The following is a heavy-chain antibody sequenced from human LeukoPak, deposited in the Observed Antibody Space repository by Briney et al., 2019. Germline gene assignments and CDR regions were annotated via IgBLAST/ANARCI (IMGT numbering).Heavy chain of an antibody. CDR3: ARRGSSSWGVYYYYYMDV. CDR1: GGSISSSNW. CDR2: IYHSGST. J-gene: IGHJ6*03. Sequence: SETLSLTCAVSGGSISSSNWWSWVRPPPGKGLEWIGEIYHSGSTNYNPSLKSRVTISVDTSKNQFSLKLSSVTAADTAVYYCARRGSSSWGVYYYYYMDVWGKGTTVTISS. D-gene: IGHD6-13*01. V-gene: IGHV4-4*02.